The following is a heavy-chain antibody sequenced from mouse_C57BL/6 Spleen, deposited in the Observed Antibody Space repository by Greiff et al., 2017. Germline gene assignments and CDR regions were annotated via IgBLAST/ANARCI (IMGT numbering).Heavy chain of an antibody. V-gene: IGHV1-76*01. CDR3: ARGDDYALFDY. CDR2: IYPGSGNT. CDR1: GYTFTDYY. J-gene: IGHJ2*01. D-gene: IGHD2-4*01. Sequence: QVQLQQSGAELVRPGASVKLSCKASGYTFTDYYINWVKQRPGQGLEWIARIYPGSGNTYYNEKFKGKATLTAEKSSSTAYMQLSSLTSEDSAVYFWARGDDYALFDYWGQGTTLTVSS.